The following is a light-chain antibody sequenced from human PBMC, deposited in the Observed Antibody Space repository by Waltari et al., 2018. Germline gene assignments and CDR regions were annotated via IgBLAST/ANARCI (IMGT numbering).Light chain of an antibody. CDR2: DVT. CDR3: SSYAGSGTVV. V-gene: IGLV2-8*01. Sequence: QSALTQPPSPPGSPGQPVAISCPGPSSDLGRYNLVSWYQQDPGKAPKLIVYDVTNRPSGVPDRFSGSKSGNTASLIVSGLQAGDEADYYCSSYAGSGTVVFGGGTKLTVL. CDR1: SSDLGRYNL. J-gene: IGLJ2*01.